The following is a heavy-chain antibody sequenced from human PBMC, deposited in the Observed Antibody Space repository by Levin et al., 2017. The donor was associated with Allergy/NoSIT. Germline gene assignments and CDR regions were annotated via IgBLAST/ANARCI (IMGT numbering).Heavy chain of an antibody. CDR2: INGDGSHT. V-gene: IGHV3-74*01. CDR3: VRDHPYYGSGSAPF. CDR1: GFTFSTSW. J-gene: IGHJ4*02. Sequence: AGGSLRLSCVASGFTFSTSWLHWVRQAPGKGLVCVSRINGDGSHTYYADSVKGRFTISRDNAKNTLYLQMNSLRAEDTALYSCVRDHPYYGSGSAPFWGQGALVTVSS. D-gene: IGHD3-10*01.